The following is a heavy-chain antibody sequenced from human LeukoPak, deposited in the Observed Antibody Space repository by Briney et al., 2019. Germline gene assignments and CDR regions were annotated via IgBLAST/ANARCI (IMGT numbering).Heavy chain of an antibody. CDR2: ISGSGGST. CDR1: GFTFSSYA. CDR3: ARDLQWLVEDYYYGMDV. D-gene: IGHD6-19*01. V-gene: IGHV3-23*01. J-gene: IGHJ6*02. Sequence: PGGSLRLSCAASGFTFSSYAMSWVRQAPGKGLEWVSAISGSGGSTYYADSVKGRFTISRDNSKNTLYLQMNSLRAEDTAVYYCARDLQWLVEDYYYGMDVWGQGTTVTVSS.